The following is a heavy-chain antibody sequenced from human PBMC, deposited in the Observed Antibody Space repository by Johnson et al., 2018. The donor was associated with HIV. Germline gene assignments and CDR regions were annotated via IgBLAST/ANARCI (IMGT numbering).Heavy chain of an antibody. V-gene: IGHV3-66*02. CDR2: IYSGGSA. CDR3: AIVRVGAFDI. J-gene: IGHJ3*02. D-gene: IGHD1-26*01. Sequence: MLLVESGGGLVQPGGSLGLSCAASGLTVSSDYMTWVRQAPGNGLECVSIIYSGGSAYHTGSGKGRFTLSRDNSKNMLLLQINSLRVEDTAVYYCAIVRVGAFDIWGQGTMVTVSS. CDR1: GLTVSSDY.